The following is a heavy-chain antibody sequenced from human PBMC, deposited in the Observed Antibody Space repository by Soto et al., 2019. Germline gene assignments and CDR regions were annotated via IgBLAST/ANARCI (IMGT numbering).Heavy chain of an antibody. CDR1: GYSFTNYY. Sequence: GESLKISCEGSGYSFTNYYIAWVRQMPGKGLEWMGIIYPRDSKIRYSPSLQGQVTFSADKSLSAACLQWSSLKASDTAKYYCARHLGTEDYYYGMDVWGQGTTVTV. CDR3: ARHLGTEDYYYGMDV. J-gene: IGHJ6*02. CDR2: IYPRDSKI. D-gene: IGHD7-27*01. V-gene: IGHV5-51*01.